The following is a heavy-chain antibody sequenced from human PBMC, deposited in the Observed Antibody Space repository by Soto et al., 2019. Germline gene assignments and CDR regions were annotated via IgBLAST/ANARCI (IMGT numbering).Heavy chain of an antibody. CDR1: GFPFSTSA. V-gene: IGHV3-23*01. CDR2: ISGNSDAA. CDR3: GKYSGAYPVYNGMNV. J-gene: IGHJ6*02. Sequence: EVQLLESGGGLVQPGGSLRLSCAASGFPFSTSAMNWVRQAPGKGLEWVSIISGNSDAAHYAESVKGRFTSSRDNSENILYLQMNSLRAEDTAVYYCGKYSGAYPVYNGMNVWGHGTTVTVSS. D-gene: IGHD1-26*01.